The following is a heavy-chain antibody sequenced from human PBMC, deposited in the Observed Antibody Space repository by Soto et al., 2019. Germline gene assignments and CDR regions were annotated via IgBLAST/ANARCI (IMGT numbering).Heavy chain of an antibody. J-gene: IGHJ3*02. CDR3: ARGGIVVVITTSHDAFDI. CDR2: INPSGGST. CDR1: GYTFTTYY. V-gene: IGHV1-46*01. D-gene: IGHD3-22*01. Sequence: APVRVACKAAGYTFTTYYMHGVRQAPGQGLEWMGIINPSGGSTSYAQKFQGRVTMTRDTSTSTVYMELSSLRSEDTAVYYCARGGIVVVITTSHDAFDIWGQGTMVTVSS.